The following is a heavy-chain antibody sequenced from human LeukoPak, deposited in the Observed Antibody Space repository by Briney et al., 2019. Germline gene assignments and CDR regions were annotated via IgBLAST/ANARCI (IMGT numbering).Heavy chain of an antibody. Sequence: SVKVSCKASGGTFSSYAISWVRQAPGQGLEWMGGIIPIFGTANYAQKFQGRVTITADESTSTAYMELSSLRSEDTAVYYCARDLGYCSGGSCYPMGYWGQGTLVTVSS. J-gene: IGHJ4*02. CDR2: IIPIFGTA. CDR1: GGTFSSYA. V-gene: IGHV1-69*01. CDR3: ARDLGYCSGGSCYPMGY. D-gene: IGHD2-15*01.